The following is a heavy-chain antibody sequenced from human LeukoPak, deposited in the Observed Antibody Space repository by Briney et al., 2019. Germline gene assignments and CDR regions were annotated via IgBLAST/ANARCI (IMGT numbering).Heavy chain of an antibody. V-gene: IGHV3-23*01. Sequence: GGSLRLSSAASGFIFSGYAMSWVRQAPGKGLEWVSGISGGGGSTYYADSVKGRFATSRDNSKNRLFLQMNSLRAEDTAVYYCAKAGSGYSYFDHWGQGTLVTVSS. CDR1: GFIFSGYA. J-gene: IGHJ4*02. D-gene: IGHD3-22*01. CDR3: AKAGSGYSYFDH. CDR2: ISGGGGST.